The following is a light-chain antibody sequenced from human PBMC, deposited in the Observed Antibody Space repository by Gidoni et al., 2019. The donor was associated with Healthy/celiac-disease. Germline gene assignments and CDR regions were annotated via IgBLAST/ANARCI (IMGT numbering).Light chain of an antibody. CDR3: MQGTPWPLT. V-gene: IGKV2-30*01. J-gene: IGKJ1*01. CDR2: MFS. Sequence: DVVMTQSPLSLPVTLGQPASISCRSSQSLVYSDGNTYMHWFQQRPCQSPRRLSYMFSNRDSVGPDRFCGSGSGTDVTLKISRVEAEDVGVYYCMQGTPWPLTFGQXTKVEIK. CDR1: QSLVYSDGNTY.